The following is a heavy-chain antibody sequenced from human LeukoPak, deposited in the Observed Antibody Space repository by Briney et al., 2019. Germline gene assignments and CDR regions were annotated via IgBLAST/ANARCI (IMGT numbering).Heavy chain of an antibody. CDR2: ISGSGGST. CDR1: GFTFSTYA. Sequence: GGSLRLSCAASGFTFSTYAMSWVRQAPGKGLEWVSAISGSGGSTYYADSVKGRFTISRDNSKNTLYLQMNSLRAEDTAVYYCAKNTIDLLLWFGELLLYMDVWGKGTTVTISS. V-gene: IGHV3-23*01. J-gene: IGHJ6*03. D-gene: IGHD3-10*01. CDR3: AKNTIDLLLWFGELLLYMDV.